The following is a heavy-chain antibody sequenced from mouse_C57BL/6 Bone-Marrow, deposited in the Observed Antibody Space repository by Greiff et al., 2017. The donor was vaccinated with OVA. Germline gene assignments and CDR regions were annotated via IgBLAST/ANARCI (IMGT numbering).Heavy chain of an antibody. V-gene: IGHV7-1*01. D-gene: IGHD2-4*01. CDR3: AREYDYGYAMDD. CDR2: SRNTANDYTT. J-gene: IGHJ4*01. CDR1: GFTFSDFY. Sequence: EVMLVESGGGLVQSGRSLRLSCATSGFTFSDFYMEWVRQAPGKGLAWIAASRNTANDYTTEYSASVKGRFIVSSDTSQSILYHQMNALRAEDTAIDYCAREYDYGYAMDDWGQGTSVTVSS.